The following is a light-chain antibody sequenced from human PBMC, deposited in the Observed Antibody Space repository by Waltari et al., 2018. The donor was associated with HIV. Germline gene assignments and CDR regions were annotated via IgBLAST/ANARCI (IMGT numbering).Light chain of an antibody. Sequence: ETVMTQSPATLSVSPGERAPLSCRASQSVSSNLAWYQQKPGQAPRLLIYGASTRATGTPARFSGSGSGTEFTLTISSLQSEDFAVYHCQQYNEWPPWTFGQGTKVEIK. J-gene: IGKJ1*01. CDR2: GAS. V-gene: IGKV3-15*01. CDR3: QQYNEWPPWT. CDR1: QSVSSN.